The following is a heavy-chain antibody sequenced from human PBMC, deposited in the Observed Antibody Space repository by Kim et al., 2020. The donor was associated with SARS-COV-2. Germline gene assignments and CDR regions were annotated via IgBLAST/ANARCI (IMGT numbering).Heavy chain of an antibody. CDR1: GYTFTGYY. J-gene: IGHJ6*03. CDR3: ASWELPRSYYYYYMDV. V-gene: IGHV1-2*06. Sequence: ASVKVSCKASGYTFTGYYMHWVRQAPGQGLEWMGRINPNSGGTNYAQKFQGRVTMTRDTSISTAYMELSRLRSDDTAVYYCASWELPRSYYYYYMDVWGKGTTVTVSS. CDR2: INPNSGGT. D-gene: IGHD1-26*01.